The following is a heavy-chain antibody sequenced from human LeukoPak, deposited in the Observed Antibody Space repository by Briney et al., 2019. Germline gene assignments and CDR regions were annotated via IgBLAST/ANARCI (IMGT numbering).Heavy chain of an antibody. CDR3: ASHYNWFDP. CDR1: GYAFTSYY. CDR2: INPSSGST. V-gene: IGHV1-46*01. Sequence: ASVKVSCKASGYAFTSYYMHWVRQAPGQGLEWMGVINPSSGSTTYAQKFQGRVTMTRDTSTSTVYMELSSLTSEDTAMYYCASHYNWFDPWGQGTLVTVSS. J-gene: IGHJ5*02.